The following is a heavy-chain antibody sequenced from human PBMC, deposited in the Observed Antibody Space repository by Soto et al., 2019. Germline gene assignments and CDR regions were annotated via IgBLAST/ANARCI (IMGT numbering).Heavy chain of an antibody. CDR2: MNPNSGNT. J-gene: IGHJ6*02. CDR3: ARGAGYSSGWYPTNYYYYYGMDV. CDR1: GYTFTSYD. V-gene: IGHV1-8*01. D-gene: IGHD6-19*01. Sequence: QVQLVQSGAEVKKPGASVKVSCKASGYTFTSYDINWVRQATRQGLEWMGWMNPNSGNTGYAQKFQGRVTMTRNTSISTAYMELSSLRSEDTAVYYCARGAGYSSGWYPTNYYYYYGMDVWGQGTTVTVSS.